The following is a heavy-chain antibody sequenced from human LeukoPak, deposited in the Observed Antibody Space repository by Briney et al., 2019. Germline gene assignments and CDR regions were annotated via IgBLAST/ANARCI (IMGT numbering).Heavy chain of an antibody. CDR1: GYTSTGYY. Sequence: ASVKVSCKASGYTSTGYYMHWVRQAPGQGPEWMGWINPNSGGTNYAQKFQGRVTMTRDTSISTAYMELSSLRSEDTAVYYCARTRGYSGYDSAAPFDYWGQGTLVTVSS. CDR2: INPNSGGT. CDR3: ARTRGYSGYDSAAPFDY. D-gene: IGHD5-12*01. J-gene: IGHJ4*02. V-gene: IGHV1-2*02.